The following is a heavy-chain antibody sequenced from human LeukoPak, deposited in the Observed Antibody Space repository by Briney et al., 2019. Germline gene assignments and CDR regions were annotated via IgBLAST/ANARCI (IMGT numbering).Heavy chain of an antibody. CDR2: IKRDGSQK. CDR1: GITFGSYW. Sequence: GGSLRLSCAASGITFGSYWMSWVRQAPGKGLEWVATIKRDGSQKEYVDSVKGRFTISRDNAKNSLYLQMNSLRPEDTAVYFCARAPPRLSPMALDYYYYPMDVWGQGTAVTVSS. J-gene: IGHJ6*02. V-gene: IGHV3-7*05. D-gene: IGHD3-10*01. CDR3: ARAPPRLSPMALDYYYYPMDV.